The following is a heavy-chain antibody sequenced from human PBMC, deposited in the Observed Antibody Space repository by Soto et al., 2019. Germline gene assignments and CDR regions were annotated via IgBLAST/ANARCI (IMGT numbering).Heavy chain of an antibody. CDR2: ISYGGSNE. D-gene: IGHD1-1*01. CDR1: GFTFSSYG. J-gene: IGHJ6*02. CDR3: ARPGTLRRPDCYGMDV. V-gene: IGHV3-30*03. Sequence: QVQLVESGGGVVQPGRSLRLSCAASGFTFSSYGMHWVRQAPGKGLEWVAVISYGGSNEYYADSVKGRFTISRDNSKNALYLQMNSLRAEDTAVYYCARPGTLRRPDCYGMDVWGRGTTV.